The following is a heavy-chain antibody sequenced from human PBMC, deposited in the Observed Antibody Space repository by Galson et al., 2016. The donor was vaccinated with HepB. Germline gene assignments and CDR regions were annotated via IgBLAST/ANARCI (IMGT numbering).Heavy chain of an antibody. V-gene: IGHV4-4*02. CDR3: ARVVGAITWFDP. CDR2: IYHRGNT. J-gene: IGHJ5*02. Sequence: SETLSLTCAVSGGSISSGHWWSWVRQTPTRGLEWLAEIYHRGNTNYNPSLKSRVTISVDKSNNQVFLNMTSLTAADTATYYCARVVGAITWFDPWGQGILVTVSS. CDR1: GGSISSGHW. D-gene: IGHD1-26*01.